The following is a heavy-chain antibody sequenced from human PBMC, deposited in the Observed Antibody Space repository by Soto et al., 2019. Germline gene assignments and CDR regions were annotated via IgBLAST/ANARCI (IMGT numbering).Heavy chain of an antibody. CDR3: ARLRYCSGVTCYRFFDC. V-gene: IGHV3-11*01. CDR1: GFTFSDSY. D-gene: IGHD2-15*01. Sequence: PGGSLRLSCAASGFTFSDSYMSWVRQAPGRGLERVSYITSSGTSIYYANTVKGRFTISRDNAKNSLYLQMNSLRAEDTAVYYCARLRYCSGVTCYRFFDCWGQGTLVTVSS. CDR2: ITSSGTSI. J-gene: IGHJ4*02.